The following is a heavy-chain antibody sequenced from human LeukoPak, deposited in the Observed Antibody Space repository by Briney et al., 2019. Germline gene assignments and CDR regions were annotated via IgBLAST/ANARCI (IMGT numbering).Heavy chain of an antibody. Sequence: GGSLRLSCAASGFTFSNYNMNWVRQAPGKGLQWVSSISTSSSYIYYADSVKGRFTISRDNAKKSLYLEMNSLSAEDTAVYYCARGFEVIADSSGYDYWGQGILVIVSS. V-gene: IGHV3-21*01. CDR2: ISTSSSYI. J-gene: IGHJ4*02. D-gene: IGHD3-22*01. CDR3: ARGFEVIADSSGYDY. CDR1: GFTFSNYN.